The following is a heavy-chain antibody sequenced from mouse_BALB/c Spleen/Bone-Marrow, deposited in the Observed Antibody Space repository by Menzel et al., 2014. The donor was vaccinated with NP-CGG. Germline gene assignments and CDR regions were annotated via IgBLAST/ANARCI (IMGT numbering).Heavy chain of an antibody. CDR2: IYPGDGDA. D-gene: IGHD1-1*01. V-gene: IGHV1-87*01. CDR3: ARNYYYASSWSAMDY. J-gene: IGHJ4*01. CDR1: GYTFTSYW. Sequence: QVQLQQPGAELARPGAPVKLSCKASGYTFTSYWMQWVKQRPGQGLEWIGTIYPGDGDARYTQKFKGKATLTADKSSSTPYMQLSSLASEDSAVYYCARNYYYASSWSAMDYWGQGTSVTVSS.